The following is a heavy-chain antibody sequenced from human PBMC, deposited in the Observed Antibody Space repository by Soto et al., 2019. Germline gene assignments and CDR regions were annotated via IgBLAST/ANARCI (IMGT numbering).Heavy chain of an antibody. CDR3: AKPYYYDSSGYYYDDAFDI. D-gene: IGHD3-22*01. V-gene: IGHV3-30*18. CDR1: GFTFSSYG. CDR2: ISYDGSNK. J-gene: IGHJ3*02. Sequence: QVQLVESGGGVVQPGRSLRLSCAASGFTFSSYGMHWVRQAPGKGLEWVAVISYDGSNKYYADSVKGRFTISRDNSKNTLYLQMNSLRAEDTAVYYCAKPYYYDSSGYYYDDAFDIWGQGTMVTVSS.